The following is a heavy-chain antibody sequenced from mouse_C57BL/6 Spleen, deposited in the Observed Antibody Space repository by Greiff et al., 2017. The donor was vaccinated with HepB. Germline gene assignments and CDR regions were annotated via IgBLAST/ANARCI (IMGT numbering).Heavy chain of an antibody. CDR3: ARGEGYFWFAY. V-gene: IGHV3-6*01. J-gene: IGHJ3*01. CDR1: GYSITSGYY. CDR2: ISYDGSN. D-gene: IGHD2-3*01. Sequence: EVKLEESGPGLVKPSQSLSLTCSVTGYSITSGYYWNWIRQFPGNKLEWMGYISYDGSNNYNPSLKNRISITRDTSKNQFFLKLNSVTTEDTATYYCARGEGYFWFAYWGQGTLVTVSA.